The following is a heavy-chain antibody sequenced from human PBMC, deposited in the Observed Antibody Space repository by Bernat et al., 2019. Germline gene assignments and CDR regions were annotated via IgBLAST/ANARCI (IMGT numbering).Heavy chain of an antibody. Sequence: QVQLVESGGGVVQPGRSLRLSCAASGFTFSSYGMHWVRQAPGKGLEWVAVISYDGSNKYYADSVKGRFTISRDNSKNTLYLQMNSLRAEDTAVYYCAKDRSCSSTSCYHYYYGMDVWGQGTTVTDSS. CDR1: GFTFSSYG. J-gene: IGHJ6*02. V-gene: IGHV3-30*18. D-gene: IGHD2-2*01. CDR3: AKDRSCSSTSCYHYYYGMDV. CDR2: ISYDGSNK.